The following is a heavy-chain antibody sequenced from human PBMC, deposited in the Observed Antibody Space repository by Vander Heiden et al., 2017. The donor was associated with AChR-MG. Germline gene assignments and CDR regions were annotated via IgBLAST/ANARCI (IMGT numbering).Heavy chain of an antibody. CDR2: NIPIFGTA. CDR1: GGTFSSYA. CDR3: ARGGEYCSGGSCYYY. D-gene: IGHD2-15*01. V-gene: IGHV1-69*06. Sequence: QVQLVQSGAEVKRPGSSVKVSCKASGGTFSSYAISWVRQGPGQGLEWMGGNIPIFGTANYAQKFQGRVTITADKSTSTAYMELSSLRSEDTAVYYCARGGEYCSGGSCYYYWGQGTLVTVSS. J-gene: IGHJ4*02.